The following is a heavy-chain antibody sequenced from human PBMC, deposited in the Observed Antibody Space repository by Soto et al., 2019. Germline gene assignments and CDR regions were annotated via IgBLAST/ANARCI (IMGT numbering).Heavy chain of an antibody. Sequence: GESLKISCKGSGYSFTSYWISWVRQMPGKGLEWMGRIDPSDSYTNYSPSFQGHVTISADKSISTAFLQWSSLKASDTAMYYCARYCSGGSCYYYYGMDVWGQGTTVTVSS. CDR3: ARYCSGGSCYYYYGMDV. J-gene: IGHJ6*02. CDR2: IDPSDSYT. CDR1: GYSFTSYW. D-gene: IGHD2-15*01. V-gene: IGHV5-10-1*01.